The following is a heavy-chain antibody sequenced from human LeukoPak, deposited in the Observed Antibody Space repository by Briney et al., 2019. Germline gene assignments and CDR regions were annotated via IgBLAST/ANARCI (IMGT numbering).Heavy chain of an antibody. J-gene: IGHJ3*02. CDR3: ARDLHYAFDI. D-gene: IGHD3-10*01. Sequence: GSLRLSCAASGFTFSGYAMKWVRQAPGKGLEWVSHIYSSDTTYADSVKGRFTISRDNAKNSLYLQMNSLRDEDTAVYYCARDLHYAFDIWGQGTMVTASS. V-gene: IGHV3-48*02. CDR1: GFTFSGYA. CDR2: IYSSDTT.